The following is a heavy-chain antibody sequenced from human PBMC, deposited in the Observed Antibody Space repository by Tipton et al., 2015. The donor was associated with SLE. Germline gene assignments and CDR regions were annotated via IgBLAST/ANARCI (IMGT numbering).Heavy chain of an antibody. D-gene: IGHD4-17*01. V-gene: IGHV4-59*11. CDR2: IFYSGST. CDR3: AGTVTTVTTFDY. CDR1: GGSISSHY. Sequence: LRLSCTVSGGSISSHYWSWIRQPPGKGLEWIGDIFYSGSTNFNPSLKSRITISADTSKNEFSLKLSSVTAADTAVYYCAGTVTTVTTFDYWGQGTLVTVSS. J-gene: IGHJ4*02.